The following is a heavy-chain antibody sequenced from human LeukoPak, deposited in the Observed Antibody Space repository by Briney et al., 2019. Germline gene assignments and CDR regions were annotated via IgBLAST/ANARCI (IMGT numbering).Heavy chain of an antibody. V-gene: IGHV4-30-4*01. CDR3: ARSYPPGAGSYVDY. CDR2: IDYSGST. D-gene: IGHD3-10*01. CDR1: GGSIRSGDYF. J-gene: IGHJ4*02. Sequence: SSETRSLTCTVSGGSIRSGDYFWTWIRQPPGKGLEWIGYIDYSGSTYYNPSLKKRLTISLDTSKNQFSLKLTSVTAADTAVYSCARSYPPGAGSYVDYWGQGTLVTVSS.